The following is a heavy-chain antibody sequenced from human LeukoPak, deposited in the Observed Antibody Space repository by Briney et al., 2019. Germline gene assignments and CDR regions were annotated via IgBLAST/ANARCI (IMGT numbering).Heavy chain of an antibody. J-gene: IGHJ4*02. V-gene: IGHV3-21*01. CDR3: ASSTSRAGGPGGHSFDY. Sequence: GGSQRLSCAASGFIFSSYSMNWVRQAPGKGLEWVSSISSSSSYTYYADSLKGRFTISRDNAKNSLYLQMNSLRAEDTAVYYCASSTSRAGGPGGHSFDYWGQGTLVTVSS. CDR1: GFIFSSYS. CDR2: ISSSSSYT. D-gene: IGHD2-2*01.